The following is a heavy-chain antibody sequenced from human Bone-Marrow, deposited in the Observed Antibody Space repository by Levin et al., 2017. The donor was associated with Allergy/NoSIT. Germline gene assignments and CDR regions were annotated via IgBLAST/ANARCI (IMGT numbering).Heavy chain of an antibody. CDR2: IYWDDDK. D-gene: IGHD3-9*01. CDR3: ARRRATGNVFDQ. CDR1: GFSLTTNEVG. J-gene: IGHJ4*02. V-gene: IGHV2-5*02. Sequence: KSSGPTLVKPTQTLTLTCSFSGFSLTTNEVGVGWIRQSPGKALEWLAVIYWDDDKRYRPLLETRLTITRDTSKNQVVLTMTNMDPVDTGTYFCARRRATGNVFDQWGQGILVTVSS.